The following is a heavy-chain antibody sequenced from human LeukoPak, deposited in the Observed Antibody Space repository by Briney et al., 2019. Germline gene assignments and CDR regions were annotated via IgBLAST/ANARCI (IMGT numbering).Heavy chain of an antibody. J-gene: IGHJ4*02. V-gene: IGHV3-23*01. CDR1: GFTFSSYA. Sequence: GGSLRLSCAASGFTFSSYAMSWVRQAPGKGLEWVSAISGSGGSTYYADSVKGRFTISRDNSKNTLYLQMNSLRAEDTAVYYCLPHRYCSSTSCLLFDYWGLGTLVTVSS. D-gene: IGHD2-2*01. CDR2: ISGSGGST. CDR3: LPHRYCSSTSCLLFDY.